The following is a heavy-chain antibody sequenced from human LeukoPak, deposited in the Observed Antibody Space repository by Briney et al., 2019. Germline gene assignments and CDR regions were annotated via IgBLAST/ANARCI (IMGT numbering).Heavy chain of an antibody. CDR3: TRDPIMGVPDYFDY. D-gene: IGHD1-26*01. Sequence: GRSLRLSCAASGFTFNNYVMHWVRQAPGKGLEWVAVMSIDGNIKLYADSVRGRFTISRDNSRNTLYLQLNSLRAEDTAVYYCTRDPIMGVPDYFDYWGQGTLVAVSS. CDR1: GFTFNNYV. J-gene: IGHJ4*02. CDR2: MSIDGNIK. V-gene: IGHV3-30*04.